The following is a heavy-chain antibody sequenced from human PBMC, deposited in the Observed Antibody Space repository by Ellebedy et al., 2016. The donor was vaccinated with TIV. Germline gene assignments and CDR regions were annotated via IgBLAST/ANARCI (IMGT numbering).Heavy chain of an antibody. CDR1: GYTFTSYY. J-gene: IGHJ6*02. D-gene: IGHD5-12*01. V-gene: IGHV1-46*01. CDR3: ARDVGRVYIVATIGDYYYGMDV. Sequence: ASVKVSCXASGYTFTSYYMHWVRQAPGQGLEWMGIINPSGGSTSYAQKFQGRVTMTRDTSTSTVYMELSSLRSDDTAVYYCARDVGRVYIVATIGDYYYGMDVWGQGTTVTVSS. CDR2: INPSGGST.